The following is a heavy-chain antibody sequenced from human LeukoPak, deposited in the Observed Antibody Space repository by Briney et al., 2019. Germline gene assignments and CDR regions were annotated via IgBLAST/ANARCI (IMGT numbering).Heavy chain of an antibody. V-gene: IGHV3-66*01. CDR3: ASSSWSSEYFHY. J-gene: IGHJ1*01. CDR2: FYSGGNT. D-gene: IGHD6-13*01. CDR1: GFTVSDNY. Sequence: GGSLRLSCAASGFTVSDNYMSWVRQAPGKGLEWVSVFYSGGNTRYADSVKGRFTISRDNSKNTLYLQLNSLRAEDTAVYFCASSSWSSEYFHYWGQGTLVTVSS.